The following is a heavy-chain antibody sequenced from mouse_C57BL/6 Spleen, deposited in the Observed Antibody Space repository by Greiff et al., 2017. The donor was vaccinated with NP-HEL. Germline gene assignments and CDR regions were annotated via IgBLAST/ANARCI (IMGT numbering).Heavy chain of an antibody. CDR3: ARHDGYYFDY. V-gene: IGHV1-69*01. Sequence: QVQLQQPGAELVMPGASVKLSCKASGYTFTSYWMHWVKQRPGQGLEWIGEIDPSDSYTNYNQKFKGKSTLTVDKSSSTAYMQLSSLTSEDSAVYYCARHDGYYFDYWGQGTTLTVSS. D-gene: IGHD2-3*01. CDR1: GYTFTSYW. J-gene: IGHJ2*01. CDR2: IDPSDSYT.